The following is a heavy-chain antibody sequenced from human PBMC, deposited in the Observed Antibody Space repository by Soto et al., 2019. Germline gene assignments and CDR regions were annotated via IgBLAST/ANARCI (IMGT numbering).Heavy chain of an antibody. CDR2: MSFVGTYK. V-gene: IGHV3-30*18. CDR3: AKDRRDGEYNSVYDF. Sequence: QVQLAESGGGVVQPGRSLRLSCIGSGFRFSDYGMHWVRQAPGKGLEWVTMMSFVGTYKYSADSVKGRFIISRDNSKHTLYLQMNSLRAEDTAVYYCAKDRRDGEYNSVYDFWGQGTLVTVSS. J-gene: IGHJ4*02. D-gene: IGHD4-17*01. CDR1: GFRFSDYG.